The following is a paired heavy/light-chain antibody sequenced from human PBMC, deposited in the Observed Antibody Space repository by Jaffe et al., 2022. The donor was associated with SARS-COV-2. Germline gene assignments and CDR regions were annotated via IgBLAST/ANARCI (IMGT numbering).Light chain of an antibody. Sequence: DIVMTQSPDSLAVSLGERATISCKSSQSVIYSPNNKNNLAWYQQKPGQPPKLLIYWASARESGVPDRFSGSGSGTDFTLTISSLQAEDVAVYYCQQYYITPYTFGPGTKLEIK. V-gene: IGKV4-1*01. J-gene: IGKJ2*01. CDR3: QQYYITPYT. CDR1: QSVIYSPNNKNN. CDR2: WAS.
Heavy chain of an antibody. J-gene: IGHJ3*02. CDR1: GYTFTTYN. CDR2: INAGSGNT. CDR3: ARDPINGLQDVFDI. D-gene: IGHD3-16*01. Sequence: QVQLVQSGAEVKKPGASVKVSCKASGYTFTTYNIHWVRQAPGQRLQHMGWINAGSGNTRYSQRFQGRVTMTRDTSANTAYMELSSLESEDTAVYYCARDPINGLQDVFDIWGQGTMVTVSS. V-gene: IGHV1-3*01.